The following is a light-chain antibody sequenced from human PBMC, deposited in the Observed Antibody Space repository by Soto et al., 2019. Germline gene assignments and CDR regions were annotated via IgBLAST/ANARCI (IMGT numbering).Light chain of an antibody. CDR2: EVA. CDR3: CSYGGSSALPYV. V-gene: IGLV2-23*02. J-gene: IGLJ1*01. Sequence: QSALAQPASVSGSPEQSVTISCTGTSSGVGTYNLVSWYQQHPGKAPKLIIYEVAERPSGVSNRFSGSRFGNTASLTISGLLPEDEADYYCCSYGGSSALPYVFGTGTKVTVL. CDR1: SSGVGTYNL.